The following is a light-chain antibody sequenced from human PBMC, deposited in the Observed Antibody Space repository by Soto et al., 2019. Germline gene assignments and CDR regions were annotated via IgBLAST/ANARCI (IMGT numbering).Light chain of an antibody. Sequence: EIVLTQSPGTLSLSPGERVTLSCRASQSVNSTSLTWYQQKPGQAPRLLIYGASSRATGIPDRFSGRGSGTDFTLSISRLEPEDFAVYYCQQYGTSLWTFGQGTKVEIK. CDR3: QQYGTSLWT. J-gene: IGKJ1*01. V-gene: IGKV3-20*01. CDR1: QSVNSTS. CDR2: GAS.